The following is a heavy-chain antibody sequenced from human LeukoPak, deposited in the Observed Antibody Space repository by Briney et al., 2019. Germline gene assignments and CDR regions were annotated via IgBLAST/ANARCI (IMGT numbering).Heavy chain of an antibody. CDR3: ARDRSSSRDLDN. D-gene: IGHD6-13*01. J-gene: IGHJ4*02. CDR2: ISSSSSYI. Sequence: TGGSLRLSCAASGFTFSSYSMNWVRQAPGKGLEWVSSISSSSSYIYYADSVKGRFTISRDNAKNSLYLQMNGLRPEDTAVYYCARDRSSSRDLDNWGQGTLVTVSS. V-gene: IGHV3-21*01. CDR1: GFTFSSYS.